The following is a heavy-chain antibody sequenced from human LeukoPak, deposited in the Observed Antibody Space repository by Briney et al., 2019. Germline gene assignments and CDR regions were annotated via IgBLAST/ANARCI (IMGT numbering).Heavy chain of an antibody. CDR1: GGTFSSYA. D-gene: IGHD1-1*01. J-gene: IGHJ6*03. CDR2: MSAIFGTG. V-gene: IGHV1-69*13. Sequence: SVKLSCEASGGTFSSYAISWVRQAPGQGGEGRGGMSAIFGTGNYAQKFQGRVTITADDSTSTAYMALSSLRSEDTAVYYRARDGEGYPRYNWNDRELHYYSYIDVWGKGTTVTISS. CDR3: ARDGEGYPRYNWNDRELHYYSYIDV.